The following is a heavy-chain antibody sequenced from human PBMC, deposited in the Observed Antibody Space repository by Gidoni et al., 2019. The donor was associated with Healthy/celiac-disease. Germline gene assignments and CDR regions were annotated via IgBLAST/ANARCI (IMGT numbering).Heavy chain of an antibody. Sequence: EVQLVESGGGLVKPGGSRRLSCAASGFTFSSYSMNWVRQAPGKGLECVSSISSSSSYIYYADSVNGRFTISRDNAKNSLYLQMNSLRAEDTAVYYCARPWFTGASGGDADWYFDLWGRGTLVTVSS. CDR1: GFTFSSYS. J-gene: IGHJ2*01. D-gene: IGHD1-26*01. V-gene: IGHV3-21*01. CDR3: ARPWFTGASGGDADWYFDL. CDR2: ISSSSSYI.